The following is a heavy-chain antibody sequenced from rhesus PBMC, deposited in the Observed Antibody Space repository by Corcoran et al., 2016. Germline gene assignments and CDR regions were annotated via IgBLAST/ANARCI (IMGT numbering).Heavy chain of an antibody. J-gene: IGHJ4*01. D-gene: IGHD5-24*01. CDR2: ISYDGRNK. Sequence: EVQLVESGGGLVQPGGSLRLSCAASGFTFSSYGMHWVRQAGGKGLEGGTGISYDGRNKNDADAVKHRCTISRDNSKNMLYRQMNNLKLEDTAVYYCAREYSGRFDDWGQGVLVTVSS. V-gene: IGHV3-54*02. CDR3: AREYSGRFDD. CDR1: GFTFSSYG.